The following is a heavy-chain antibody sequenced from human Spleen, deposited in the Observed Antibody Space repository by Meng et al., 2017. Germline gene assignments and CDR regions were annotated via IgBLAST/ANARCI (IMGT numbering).Heavy chain of an antibody. V-gene: IGHV3-72*01. CDR3: ARVVGGTSDY. CDR1: GFAFSDHY. CDR2: IRNRANKYTT. D-gene: IGHD1-26*01. J-gene: IGHJ4*02. Sequence: EVQLVVSGGGLVQPGGSLRLSCAASGFAFSDHYIDWVRQAPGKGLEWVGRIRNRANKYTTEYAASVKGRFTISRDDSKNSLYLQMNSLKTEDTAVYYCARVVGGTSDYWGQGTLVTVS.